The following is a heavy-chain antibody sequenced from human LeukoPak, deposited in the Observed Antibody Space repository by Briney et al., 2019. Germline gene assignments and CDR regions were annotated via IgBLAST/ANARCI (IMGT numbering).Heavy chain of an antibody. CDR1: DGSMGTYY. CDR2: IYYSGST. V-gene: IGHV4-59*08. CDR3: ARGRLGRQHASFFDS. J-gene: IGHJ4*01. Sequence: SETLSLTCSVSDGSMGTYYWGWIRQPPGKRLEWIGYIYYSGSTTYNPSLKSRVTVSVVTSKNQFSLKLTSMTAADTAVYYCARGRLGRQHASFFDSWGHGTLVTVSS. D-gene: IGHD2-2*01.